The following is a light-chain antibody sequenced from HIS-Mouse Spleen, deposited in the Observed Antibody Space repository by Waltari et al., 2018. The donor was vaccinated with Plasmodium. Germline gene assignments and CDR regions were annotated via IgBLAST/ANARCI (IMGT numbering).Light chain of an antibody. J-gene: IGKJ1*01. CDR2: AAS. CDR1: QSISSY. V-gene: IGKV1-39*01. CDR3: QQSYSTWT. Sequence: DLQMTQSPSSLSASVGDRVTITCLASQSISSYLNWYQQKPGKAPKLLFYAASRLQSGVPSRFSGSGSGTDFTLTISSLQPEDFATYYCQQSYSTWTFGQGTKVEIK.